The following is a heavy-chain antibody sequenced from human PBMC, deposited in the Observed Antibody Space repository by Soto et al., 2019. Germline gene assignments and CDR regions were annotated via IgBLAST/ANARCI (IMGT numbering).Heavy chain of an antibody. D-gene: IGHD5-18*01. CDR3: ARHKSVPAAIWEGSDTAMVMEVGWFDS. CDR2: IYPGDSDT. Sequence: GESLKISCKGSGYSFTSYWIGWVRQMPGKGLEWMGIIYPGDSDTRYSPSFQGQVTISADKSISTAYLQWSSLKASDTAMYYCARHKSVPAAIWEGSDTAMVMEVGWFDSWGQGTLVTVSS. CDR1: GYSFTSYW. V-gene: IGHV5-51*01. J-gene: IGHJ5*01.